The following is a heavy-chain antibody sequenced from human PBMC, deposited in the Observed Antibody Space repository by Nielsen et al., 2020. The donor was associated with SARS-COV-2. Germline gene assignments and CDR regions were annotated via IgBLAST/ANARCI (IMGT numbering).Heavy chain of an antibody. CDR1: GYTFTSYG. CDR3: ASGIVSRWNIVVVVAARVPFDY. J-gene: IGHJ4*02. Sequence: SVKVSCKASGYTFTSYGISWVRQAPGQGLEWMGRIIPILGIANYAQKFQGRVTITADKSTSTAYMELSSLRSEDTAVYYCASGIVSRWNIVVVVAARVPFDYWGQGTLVTVSS. V-gene: IGHV1-69*04. CDR2: IIPILGIA. D-gene: IGHD2-15*01.